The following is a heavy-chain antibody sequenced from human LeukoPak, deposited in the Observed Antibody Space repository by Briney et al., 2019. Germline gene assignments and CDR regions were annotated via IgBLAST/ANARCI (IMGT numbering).Heavy chain of an antibody. D-gene: IGHD2-8*01. V-gene: IGHV3-48*01. Sequence: GGSLRLSCAASGFTFSSYSMNWVRQAPGKGLEWVSYISSSSSSIYYADPVKGRFTISRDNAKNSLYLQMNSLRAEDTAVYYCARRFNRNGRGAFDYWGQGILLTVSS. CDR2: ISSSSSSI. J-gene: IGHJ4*02. CDR3: ARRFNRNGRGAFDY. CDR1: GFTFSSYS.